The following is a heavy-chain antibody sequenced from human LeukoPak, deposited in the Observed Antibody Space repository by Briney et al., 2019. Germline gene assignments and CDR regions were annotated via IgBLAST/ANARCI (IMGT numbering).Heavy chain of an antibody. V-gene: IGHV3-30*18. Sequence: PGGSLRLSCAAYGFTFSSYGMHWVRQAPGKGLEWVAVISYDGSNKYYADSVKGRFTISRDNSKNTLYLQMNSLRAEDTAVYYCAKEDFGQEGYFDYWGQGTLVTVSS. CDR1: GFTFSSYG. J-gene: IGHJ4*02. CDR2: ISYDGSNK. D-gene: IGHD3-3*01. CDR3: AKEDFGQEGYFDY.